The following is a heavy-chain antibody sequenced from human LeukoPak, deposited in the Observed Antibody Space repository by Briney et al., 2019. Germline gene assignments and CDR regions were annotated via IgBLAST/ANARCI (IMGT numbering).Heavy chain of an antibody. CDR3: AKALESCGGDRAQYYFHY. J-gene: IGHJ4*02. D-gene: IGHD2-21*02. CDR1: GFTFSSYA. Sequence: GGSLRLSYAASGFTFSSYAMSWVRQAPGKGLEWVSGISGSGGSTYYADSVRGRFTISRDNSKNTLFLQMNRLSAGDAGVHYCAKALESCGGDRAQYYFHYWGQGTLVTVSS. V-gene: IGHV3-23*01. CDR2: ISGSGGST.